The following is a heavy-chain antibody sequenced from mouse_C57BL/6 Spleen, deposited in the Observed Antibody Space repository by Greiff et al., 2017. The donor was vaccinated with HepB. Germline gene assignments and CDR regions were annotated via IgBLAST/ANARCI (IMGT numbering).Heavy chain of an antibody. CDR2: INPNYGTT. Sequence: VQLQQSGPELVKPGASVKISCKASGYSFTDYNMNWVKQSNGKSLEWIGVINPNYGTTSYNQKFKGKATLTVDQSSSTAYMQLNSPKSEDSAVYYSAIGYYGSSYAMDAWGQGASVTVSS. CDR1: GYSFTDYN. V-gene: IGHV1-39*01. CDR3: AIGYYGSSYAMDA. D-gene: IGHD1-1*01. J-gene: IGHJ4*01.